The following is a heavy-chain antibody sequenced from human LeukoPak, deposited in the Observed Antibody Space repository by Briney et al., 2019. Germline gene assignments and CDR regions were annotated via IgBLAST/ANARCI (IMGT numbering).Heavy chain of an antibody. D-gene: IGHD3-9*01. CDR3: ARSSHYDILTGYSEEDAFDI. CDR2: IYSGGST. J-gene: IGHJ3*02. CDR1: GFTVSSND. V-gene: IGHV3-53*01. Sequence: PRGSLRLSCAASGFTVSSNDMSWVRQAPGKGLEWVSVIYSGGSTDYADSVKDRFTISRDTSKNTLYLQMNSLSVEDTAVYYCARSSHYDILTGYSEEDAFDIWGQGTMVTVSS.